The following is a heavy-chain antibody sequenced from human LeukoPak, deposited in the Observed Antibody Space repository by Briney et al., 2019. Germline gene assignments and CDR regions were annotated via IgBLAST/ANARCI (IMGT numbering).Heavy chain of an antibody. CDR3: ARHISRTGTDY. Sequence: GGFLRLSCAASGFTFSSYWMSWVRQAPGKGPEWVANIKQDGSEKYYVDSVKGRFTISRDNAKNSLYLQMSSLRAEDTAVYYCARHISRTGTDYWGQGTLVTVSS. CDR1: GFTFSSYW. D-gene: IGHD6-13*01. V-gene: IGHV3-7*01. CDR2: IKQDGSEK. J-gene: IGHJ4*02.